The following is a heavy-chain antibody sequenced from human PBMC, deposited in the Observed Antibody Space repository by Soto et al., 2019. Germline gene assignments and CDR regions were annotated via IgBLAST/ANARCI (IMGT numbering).Heavy chain of an antibody. V-gene: IGHV5-51*01. CDR2: IYPADSDT. D-gene: IGHD3-3*01. CDR3: ARLRLGFLDPFDV. J-gene: IGHJ3*01. Sequence: PGESLKISCKGSGYSFSSKWIGWVRQMPGKGLEWMGLIYPADSDTRYSPSFQGQVTISTDKSISTAYLQWSSLKASDSATYFCARLRLGFLDPFDVWGQGTMVTVSS. CDR1: GYSFSSKW.